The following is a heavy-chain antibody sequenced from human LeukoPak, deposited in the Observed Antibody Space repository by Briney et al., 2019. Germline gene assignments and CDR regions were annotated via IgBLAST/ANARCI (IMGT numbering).Heavy chain of an antibody. D-gene: IGHD5-18*01. J-gene: IGHJ4*02. CDR3: ARILYVDTAMVSPPDY. CDR2: INPSSGGT. CDR1: GYTFTGYY. V-gene: IGHV1-2*02. Sequence: AASVKVSCKASGYTFTGYYMHWVRQAAGQGLEWMGWINPSSGGTNYAQKFQGRVTMTRDTSISTAYMELSRLRSDDTAVYYCARILYVDTAMVSPPDYWGQGTLVTVSS.